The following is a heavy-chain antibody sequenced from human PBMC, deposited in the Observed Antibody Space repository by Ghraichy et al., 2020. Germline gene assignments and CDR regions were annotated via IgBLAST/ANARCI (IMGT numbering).Heavy chain of an antibody. Sequence: GGSLRLSCVGSGFTFSSYNMNWVRQSPGKGLEWVSYISSGSKVIFYADSVKGRFTISRDNAQNSLYLQMNSLRDEDTAVYYCARASTVVRFYYYDGMDVWGQGTTVTVSS. CDR3: ARASTVVRFYYYDGMDV. CDR2: ISSGSKVI. CDR1: GFTFSSYN. J-gene: IGHJ6*02. V-gene: IGHV3-48*02. D-gene: IGHD4-23*01.